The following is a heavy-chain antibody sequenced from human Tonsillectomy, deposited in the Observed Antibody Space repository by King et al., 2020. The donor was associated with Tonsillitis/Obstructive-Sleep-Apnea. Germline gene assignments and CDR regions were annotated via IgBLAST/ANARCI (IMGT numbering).Heavy chain of an antibody. CDR3: AKVKFDGAAFDSLDS. V-gene: IGHV3-23*01. CDR1: GYMFTSYA. CDR2: VSGTGGSR. J-gene: IGHJ4*02. Sequence: QLQESGGGLVQPGGSLRLSCVASGYMFTSYAMTLVRLSPGKGLEWVSAVSGTGGSRFYAESVKGRFTISRDRSKKTVFLQMDSLRVDDTAVYYCAKVKFDGAAFDSLDSWGQGTLVTVSS. D-gene: IGHD5-24*01.